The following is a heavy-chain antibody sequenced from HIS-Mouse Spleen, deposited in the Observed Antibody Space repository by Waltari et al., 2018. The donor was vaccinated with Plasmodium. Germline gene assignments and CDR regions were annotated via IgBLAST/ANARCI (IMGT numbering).Heavy chain of an antibody. J-gene: IGHJ3*02. CDR2: MGTAGDT. V-gene: IGHV3-13*01. CDR3: ARGRWNHAFDI. D-gene: IGHD1-1*01. Sequence: EVQLVESGGGLVQPGGSLRLSCAASGFTFSSYDMHWVRQATGKGLGGVSAMGTAGDTYYPGSVKGRFTISRENAKNSLYLQMNSLRAGDTAVYYCARGRWNHAFDIWGQGTMVTVSS. CDR1: GFTFSSYD.